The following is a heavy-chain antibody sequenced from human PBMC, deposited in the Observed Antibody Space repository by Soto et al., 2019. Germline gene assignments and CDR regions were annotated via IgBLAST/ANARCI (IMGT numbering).Heavy chain of an antibody. D-gene: IGHD2-8*01. J-gene: IGHJ6*02. CDR2: IRSKAYGGTT. V-gene: IGHV3-49*05. Sequence: NPGGSLRLSCTASGFTFGDYAMSWFRQAPGKGLEWVGFIRSKAYGGTTEYAASVKGRFTISRDDSKSIAYLQMNSLKTEDTAVYYCTRGTSHGGYYYYGMDVWGQGTTVTVSS. CDR3: TRGTSHGGYYYYGMDV. CDR1: GFTFGDYA.